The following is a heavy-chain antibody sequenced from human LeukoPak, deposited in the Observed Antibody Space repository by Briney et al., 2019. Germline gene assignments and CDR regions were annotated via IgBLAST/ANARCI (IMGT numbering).Heavy chain of an antibody. CDR2: IHESGDT. J-gene: IGHJ4*02. Sequence: SETLSLTCNVSGYSISRGYYWGWIRQPPGKGLEWIASIHESGDTFYNPSLKSRLSISVDTSKNEFSLRLTSVTATDTAIYYCARSEVGDFGHWGQGTLVTVSS. D-gene: IGHD1-26*01. CDR1: GYSISRGYY. V-gene: IGHV4-38-2*02. CDR3: ARSEVGDFGH.